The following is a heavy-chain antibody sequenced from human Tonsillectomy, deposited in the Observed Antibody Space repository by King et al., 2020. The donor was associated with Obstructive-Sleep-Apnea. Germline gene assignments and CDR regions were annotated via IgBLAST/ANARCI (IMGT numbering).Heavy chain of an antibody. Sequence: QLVQSGGGLVQPGGSLRLSCAASGFTFSSYWMSWVRQAPGKGLEWVANIKQDGSEKYYVDSVKGRFTISRDNAKKSLYLQMISLRVEDTAVYYCARGLAAADYWGKGTLVTVSS. J-gene: IGHJ4*02. D-gene: IGHD6-25*01. V-gene: IGHV3-7*03. CDR2: IKQDGSEK. CDR3: ARGLAAADY. CDR1: GFTFSSYW.